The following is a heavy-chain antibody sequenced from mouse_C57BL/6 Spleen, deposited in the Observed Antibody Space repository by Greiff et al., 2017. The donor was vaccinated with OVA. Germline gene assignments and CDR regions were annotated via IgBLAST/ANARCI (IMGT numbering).Heavy chain of an antibody. D-gene: IGHD4-1*01. J-gene: IGHJ2*01. CDR3: ASGTGTVLDY. Sequence: EVQLQQSGPVLVKPGASVKMSCKASGYTFTDYYMNWVKQSHGKSLEWIGVINPYNGGTSYNQKFKGKATLTVDKSSSTAYMELNSLTSEASAVYYCASGTGTVLDYWGQGTTLTVSS. CDR1: GYTFTDYY. CDR2: INPYNGGT. V-gene: IGHV1-19*01.